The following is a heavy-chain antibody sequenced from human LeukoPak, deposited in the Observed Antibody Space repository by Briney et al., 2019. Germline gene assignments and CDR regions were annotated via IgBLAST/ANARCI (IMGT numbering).Heavy chain of an antibody. CDR2: IIPILGIA. CDR1: GGTFSSYT. D-gene: IGHD1-1*01. Sequence: ASVKVSCKASGGTFSSYTISWVRQAPGQRLEWMGRIIPILGIANYAQKFQGRVTITADKSTSTAYMELSSLRSEDTAVYYCARSLTPGGFDYWGQGTLVTVSS. CDR3: ARSLTPGGFDY. V-gene: IGHV1-69*02. J-gene: IGHJ4*02.